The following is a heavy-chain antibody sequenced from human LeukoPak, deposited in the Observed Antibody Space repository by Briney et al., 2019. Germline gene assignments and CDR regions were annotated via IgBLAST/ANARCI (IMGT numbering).Heavy chain of an antibody. CDR1: GYTFTDYY. CDR2: INPNSGGT. CDR3: ARLINWGSSDY. J-gene: IGHJ4*02. D-gene: IGHD7-27*01. Sequence: ASVKVSCKPSGYTFTDYYMHWVRQAPGQGLEWMGWINPNSGGTNYAQKFQGRVTMTRDTSISTAYMELSRLRSDDTAVYYCARLINWGSSDYWGQGTLVTVSS. V-gene: IGHV1-2*02.